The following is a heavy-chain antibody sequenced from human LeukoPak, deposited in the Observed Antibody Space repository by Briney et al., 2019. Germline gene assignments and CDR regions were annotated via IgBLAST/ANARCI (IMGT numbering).Heavy chain of an antibody. CDR1: GFTFSSYG. J-gene: IGHJ4*02. D-gene: IGHD3-3*01. CDR2: IRYNGSNK. Sequence: GGSLRLSCAASGFTFSSYGMHWVRQAPGKGLEWVAFIRYNGSNKYYADSVKGRFTTSRDNSKNTLYLQMNSLRAEDTAVYYCAKDPYDFWSGSHLYYFDYWGQGTLVTVSS. CDR3: AKDPYDFWSGSHLYYFDY. V-gene: IGHV3-30*02.